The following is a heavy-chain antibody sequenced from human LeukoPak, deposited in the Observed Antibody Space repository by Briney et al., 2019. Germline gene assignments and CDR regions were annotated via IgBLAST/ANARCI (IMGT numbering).Heavy chain of an antibody. CDR1: GGSISSYY. CDR3: ARVKSTAARFDP. Sequence: SETLSLTCTVSGGSISSYYWSRIRQPPGKGLEWIGYIYYSGSTNYNPSLKSRVTISVDTSKNQFSLKLSSVTAADTAVYYCARVKSTAARFDPWGQGTLVTVPS. V-gene: IGHV4-59*01. CDR2: IYYSGST. D-gene: IGHD5/OR15-5a*01. J-gene: IGHJ5*02.